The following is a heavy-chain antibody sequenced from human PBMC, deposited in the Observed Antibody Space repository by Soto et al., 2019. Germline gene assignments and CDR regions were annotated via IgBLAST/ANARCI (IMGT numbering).Heavy chain of an antibody. Sequence: KPSDSLSLTCVVSGDSMTSGSYYWSWVRQPPGKGLEWLGNIYYRGATSHNPSLKGRLLISADTSRNQFSLELASVTAADTAVYYCARENPLNWGGWFDPWGQGILVTVSS. V-gene: IGHV4-30-4*02. CDR2: IYYRGAT. CDR1: GDSMTSGSYY. CDR3: ARENPLNWGGWFDP. J-gene: IGHJ5*02. D-gene: IGHD2-21*01.